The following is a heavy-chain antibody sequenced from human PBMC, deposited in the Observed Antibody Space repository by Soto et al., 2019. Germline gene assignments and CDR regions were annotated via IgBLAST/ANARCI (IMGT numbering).Heavy chain of an antibody. J-gene: IGHJ6*02. D-gene: IGHD1-26*01. CDR3: ARDRGPYSSIVGAIKAPPPPPYGMDV. CDR1: GDSVSSNSAA. Sequence: SQTLSLTCAISGDSVSSNSAAWNWIRQSPSRGLEWLGRTYYRSKWYNDYAVSVKSRITINPDTSKNQFSLQLNSVTPEDTAVYYCARDRGPYSSIVGAIKAPPPPPYGMDVWGQGTTVTVSS. V-gene: IGHV6-1*01. CDR2: TYYRSKWYN.